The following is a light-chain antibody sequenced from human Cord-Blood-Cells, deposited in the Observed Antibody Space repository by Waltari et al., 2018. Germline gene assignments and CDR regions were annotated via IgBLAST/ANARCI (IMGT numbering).Light chain of an antibody. J-gene: IGLJ2*01. CDR3: PAYCSRLRFQV. CDR2: SSR. CDR1: SSNIGAGYD. V-gene: IGLV1-40*01. Sequence: QSVLTQPPSVSGAPGQRVHISCTGSSSNIGAGYDVDRYQQLPGTSPKLLICSSRNRATPVPDRSSVYKSWNPASQAITGLQALDEADYYRPAYCSRLRFQVFGGSTMLTAL.